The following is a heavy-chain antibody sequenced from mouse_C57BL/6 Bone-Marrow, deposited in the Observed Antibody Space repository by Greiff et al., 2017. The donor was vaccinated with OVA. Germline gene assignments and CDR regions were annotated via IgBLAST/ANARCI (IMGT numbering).Heavy chain of an antibody. V-gene: IGHV1-52*01. CDR1: GYTFTSYW. CDR3: ARDGYDDYFDY. CDR2: IYPSDSET. J-gene: IGHJ2*01. Sequence: QVQLQQPGAELVRPGSSVKLSCKASGYTFTSYWMHWVKQRPIQGLEWIGNIYPSDSETHYNQKFKDKATLTVDKSSSTAYMQRSSLTSEDSAVYYCARDGYDDYFDYWGQGTTLTVSS. D-gene: IGHD2-2*01.